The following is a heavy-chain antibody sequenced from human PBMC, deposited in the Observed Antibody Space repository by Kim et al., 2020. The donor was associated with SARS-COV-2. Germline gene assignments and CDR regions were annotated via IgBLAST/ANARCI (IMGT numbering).Heavy chain of an antibody. CDR3: ARGYRSTLGF. V-gene: IGHV3-48*03. D-gene: IGHD6-13*01. Sequence: IYYDDYVKGRFTIARDNAKNSLYLKRSSLRAEDTAVYYCARGYRSTLGFWGQGTLVTVSS. CDR2: I. J-gene: IGHJ4*02.